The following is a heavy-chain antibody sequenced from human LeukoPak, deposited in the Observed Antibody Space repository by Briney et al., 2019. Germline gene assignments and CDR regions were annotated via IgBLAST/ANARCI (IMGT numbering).Heavy chain of an antibody. J-gene: IGHJ3*02. V-gene: IGHV5-51*01. CDR3: ARRVKWLHWSDAFDI. CDR2: IYPGDSDT. D-gene: IGHD3-22*01. CDR1: GYSFTSYW. Sequence: MAGESLKISCKGSGYSFTSYWIGWVRQMPGKGLEWMGIIYPGDSDTRYSPSFQGQVTISADKSISTAYLQWSSLKASDTAMYYCARRVKWLHWSDAFDIWGQGTMVTVSS.